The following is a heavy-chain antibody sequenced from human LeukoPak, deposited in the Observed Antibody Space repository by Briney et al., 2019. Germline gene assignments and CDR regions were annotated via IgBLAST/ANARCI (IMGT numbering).Heavy chain of an antibody. D-gene: IGHD6-13*01. V-gene: IGHV1-18*01. Sequence: GASVKVSCTASGYTFTSYGISWVRQAPGQGLEWMGWISAYNGNTNYAQKLQGRVTMTTDTSTSTAYMELRSLRSDDTAVYYCARDLGIAAAGTSGYWGQGTLVTVSS. J-gene: IGHJ4*02. CDR3: ARDLGIAAAGTSGY. CDR1: GYTFTSYG. CDR2: ISAYNGNT.